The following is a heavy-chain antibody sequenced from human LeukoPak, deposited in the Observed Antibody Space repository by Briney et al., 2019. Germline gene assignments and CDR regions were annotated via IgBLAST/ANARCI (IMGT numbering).Heavy chain of an antibody. Sequence: GGSLRLSCEVSGFTFTDYWMNWVRQAPGKRPEWVASIRQDGSEKTYVDSVKGRFTISRDNTKNSLSLQLNGLRAEDTAVYYCARDGAAAGLYFDLWGQGTLVTVSS. CDR3: ARDGAAAGLYFDL. CDR1: GFTFTDYW. CDR2: IRQDGSEK. V-gene: IGHV3-7*01. D-gene: IGHD6-13*01. J-gene: IGHJ4*01.